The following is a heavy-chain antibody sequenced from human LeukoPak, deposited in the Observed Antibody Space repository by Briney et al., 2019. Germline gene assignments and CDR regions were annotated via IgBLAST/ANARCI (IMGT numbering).Heavy chain of an antibody. J-gene: IGHJ6*02. CDR3: ARVYDSGSYPPYGMDV. CDR1: GGSISSGGYY. V-gene: IGHV4-39*07. Sequence: NSSETLSLTCTVSGGSISSGGYYWSWIRQPPGKGLEWIGEINHSGSTNYNPSLKSRVTISVDTSKNQFSLKLSSVTAADTAVYYCARVYDSGSYPPYGMDVWGQGTTVTVSS. D-gene: IGHD1-26*01. CDR2: INHSGST.